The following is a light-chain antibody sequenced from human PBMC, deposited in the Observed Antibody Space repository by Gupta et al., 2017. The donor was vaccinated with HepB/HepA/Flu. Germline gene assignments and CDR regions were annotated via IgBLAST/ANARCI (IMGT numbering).Light chain of an antibody. CDR1: QSVSSY. Sequence: EIVLTQSPATLSLSPGERATLSCRASQSVSSYLAWYQQKPGQAPRLLIYDASNRATGITARFSGSGSGTDFTLTISSREPEDFAVYYCQQRSNGPPSFTFGHGTKVDIK. V-gene: IGKV3-11*01. J-gene: IGKJ3*01. CDR3: QQRSNGPPSFT. CDR2: DAS.